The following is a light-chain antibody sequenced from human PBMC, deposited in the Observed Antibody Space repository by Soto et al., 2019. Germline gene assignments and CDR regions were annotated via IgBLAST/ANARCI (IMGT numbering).Light chain of an antibody. V-gene: IGLV1-40*01. J-gene: IGLJ3*02. CDR1: SSNIGADYY. CDR3: PSYDSRLSGAV. CDR2: GNS. Sequence: QSVLTQPPSVSGAPGQRVTISCTGSSSNIGADYYVHWYQHIPGTAPKLLIYGNSNRPSGVPDRFSGSNSGTSASPAITGLHAEDEADYQCPSYDSRLSGAVFGGGTKLTVL.